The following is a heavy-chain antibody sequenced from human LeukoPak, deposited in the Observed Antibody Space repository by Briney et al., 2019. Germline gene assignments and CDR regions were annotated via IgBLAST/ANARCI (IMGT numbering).Heavy chain of an antibody. J-gene: IGHJ5*02. Sequence: GSLRLSCAASGFTFSSYSMSWVRQAPGKGLEWIGSIYYSGSTYYNPSLKSRVTISVDTSKNQFSLKLSSVTAADTAVYYCASRIYGSGSYYKNNWFDPWGQGTLVTVSS. CDR1: GFTFSSYS. CDR3: ASRIYGSGSYYKNNWFDP. CDR2: IYYSGST. D-gene: IGHD3-10*01. V-gene: IGHV4-59*05.